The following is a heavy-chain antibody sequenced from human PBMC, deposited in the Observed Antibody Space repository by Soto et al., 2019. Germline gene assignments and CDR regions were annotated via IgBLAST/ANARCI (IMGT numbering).Heavy chain of an antibody. V-gene: IGHV3-23*01. Sequence: GGSLRLSCAASGFTFSGYAMTWVRQAPGKGLEWVSSISSNGGTTYSADSVQGRFTVSRDNSKNTLYLQMNSLRAEDTAVYYCAKPGSPPGTNYLGSGSYFNYYYYYMDVWGKGTTVTVSS. CDR1: GFTFSGYA. CDR3: AKPGSPPGTNYLGSGSYFNYYYYYMDV. J-gene: IGHJ6*03. CDR2: ISSNGGTT. D-gene: IGHD3-10*01.